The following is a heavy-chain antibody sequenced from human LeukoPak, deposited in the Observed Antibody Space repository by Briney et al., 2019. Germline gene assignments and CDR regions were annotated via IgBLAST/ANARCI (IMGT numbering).Heavy chain of an antibody. CDR1: GFRFSSYV. D-gene: IGHD1-26*01. J-gene: IGHJ4*02. V-gene: IGHV3-23*01. Sequence: GASLRLSCAASGFRFSSYVMSWGRPAPGTGLEYVSSIDGSDGASYYVDSVKGRFTISRDNSKNTLFLQMNSLRVEDTAVYYCARVDSGNYDYWGQGTLLTVSS. CDR3: ARVDSGNYDY. CDR2: IDGSDGAS.